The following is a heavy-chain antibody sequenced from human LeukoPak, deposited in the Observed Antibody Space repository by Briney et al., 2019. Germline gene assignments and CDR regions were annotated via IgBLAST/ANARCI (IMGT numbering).Heavy chain of an antibody. J-gene: IGHJ4*02. V-gene: IGHV3-30-3*01. Sequence: GGSLRLSCAVSGFTFSSYAMHWVRQAPGKGLEWVAVISYDGSNKYYADSVKGRFTISRDNSKNTLYLQMNSLRAEDTAVYYCAGEGIFRMKYYFDYWGQGTLVTVSS. D-gene: IGHD6-13*01. CDR3: AGEGIFRMKYYFDY. CDR1: GFTFSSYA. CDR2: ISYDGSNK.